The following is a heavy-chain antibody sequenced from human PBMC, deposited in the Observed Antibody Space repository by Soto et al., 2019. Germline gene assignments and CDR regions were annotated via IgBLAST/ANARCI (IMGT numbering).Heavy chain of an antibody. CDR1: GFTFSSSG. D-gene: IGHD4-17*01. Sequence: GGSLRLSCAASGFTFSSSGMHWVRQAPGKGLEWVAVIWYDGSNKYYADSVKGRFTISRDNSKNTLYLQMNSLRAEDTAVYYCATGYYGDYVFTYWGQGTLVTVSS. J-gene: IGHJ4*02. CDR3: ATGYYGDYVFTY. V-gene: IGHV3-33*01. CDR2: IWYDGSNK.